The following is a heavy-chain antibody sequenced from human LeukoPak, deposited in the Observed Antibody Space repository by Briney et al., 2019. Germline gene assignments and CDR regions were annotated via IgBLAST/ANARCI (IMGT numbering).Heavy chain of an antibody. Sequence: ETLSLTCTVSGGSTSSYYWSWIRQPPGKGLEWIGYIYYSGSTNYNPSLKSRVTISVDTSKNQFSLKLSSVTAADTAVYYCARGSATVTTPTPMDVWGKGTTVTVSS. CDR1: GGSTSSYY. CDR2: IYYSGST. J-gene: IGHJ6*03. D-gene: IGHD4-11*01. V-gene: IGHV4-59*01. CDR3: ARGSATVTTPTPMDV.